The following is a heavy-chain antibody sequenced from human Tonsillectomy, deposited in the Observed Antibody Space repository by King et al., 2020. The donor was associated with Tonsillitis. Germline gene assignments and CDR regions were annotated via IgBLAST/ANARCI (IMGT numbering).Heavy chain of an antibody. V-gene: IGHV3-49*03. D-gene: IGHD4-17*01. CDR1: GFTFGDYA. J-gene: IGHJ4*02. Sequence: VQLVESGGGLVQPGRSLRLSCTASGFTFGDYAMSWFRQAPGKGLEWVGFIRSKAYGGTTEYAASVKGRFTISRDDSKSIAYLQMNSLKTEDTAVYYCASARADTVTMFDYWGQGTLVTVSS. CDR2: IRSKAYGGTT. CDR3: ASARADTVTMFDY.